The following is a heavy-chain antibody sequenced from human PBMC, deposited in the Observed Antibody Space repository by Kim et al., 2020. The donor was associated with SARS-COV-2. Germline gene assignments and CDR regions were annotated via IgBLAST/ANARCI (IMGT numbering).Heavy chain of an antibody. D-gene: IGHD3-3*01. CDR2: INPSGGST. V-gene: IGHV1-46*01. J-gene: IGHJ5*02. CDR1: GYTFTSYY. CDR3: ARGARVLWSGYYTAGGFDP. Sequence: ASVKVSCKASGYTFTSYYMHWVRQAPGQGLEWMGLINPSGGSTSYAQKFQGRVTMTRDTSTSTVYMELSSLRSEDTAVYYCARGARVLWSGYYTAGGFDPWGQGTLVTVSS.